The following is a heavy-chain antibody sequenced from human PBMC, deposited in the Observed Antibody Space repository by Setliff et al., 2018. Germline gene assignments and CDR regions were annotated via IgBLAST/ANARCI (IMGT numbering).Heavy chain of an antibody. CDR1: GYTFTSYA. CDR3: ATGPVLIEGSSWFILDY. J-gene: IGHJ4*02. V-gene: IGHV1-18*01. CDR2: ISAYNGNT. D-gene: IGHD6-13*01. Sequence: ASVKVSCKASGYTFTSYAISWVRQAPGQGLEWMGWISAYNGNTNYAQKLQGRVTMTEDTSTDTAYMELSSLRSEDTAVYYCATGPVLIEGSSWFILDYWGQGTLVTVSS.